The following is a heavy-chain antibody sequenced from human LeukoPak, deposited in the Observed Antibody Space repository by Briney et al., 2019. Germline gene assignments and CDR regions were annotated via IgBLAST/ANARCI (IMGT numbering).Heavy chain of an antibody. V-gene: IGHV1-18*01. CDR1: GYTLAKYG. CDR3: ARRSRVGTTRKDDAFDI. Sequence: ASVKVSCKASGYTLAKYGIGWVRQAPGQGLEWMGWISAYNGHTDYAQNLQGRLTMTTDTSTSTAYMDLRSLRSDDTAVYYCARRSRVGTTRKDDAFDIWGQGTMVTVSS. CDR2: ISAYNGHT. J-gene: IGHJ3*02. D-gene: IGHD1-26*01.